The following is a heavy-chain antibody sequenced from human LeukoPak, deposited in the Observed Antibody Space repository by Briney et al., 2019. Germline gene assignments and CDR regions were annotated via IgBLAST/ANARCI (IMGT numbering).Heavy chain of an antibody. CDR1: GFTFSDYT. D-gene: IGHD3-9*01. CDR3: ARELRYFDWFVDY. CDR2: ISPSSSYM. J-gene: IGHJ4*02. Sequence: GGSLRLSCAASGFTFSDYTMNWVRQAPGKGLEWVSSISPSSSYMYYADSVKGRFTISRDNAKNSLYLQMNSLRAEDTAVYYCARELRYFDWFVDYWGQGTLVTVSS. V-gene: IGHV3-21*01.